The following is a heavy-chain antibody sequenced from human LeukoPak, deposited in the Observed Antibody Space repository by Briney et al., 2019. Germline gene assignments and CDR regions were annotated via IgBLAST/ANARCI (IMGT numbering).Heavy chain of an antibody. Sequence: PSQTLSLTCAVSGGSISSGGYSWSWIRQPPGKGLEWIGEINHSGSTNYNPSLKSRVTISVDTSKNQFSLKLSSVTAADTAVYYCARGGLGYCSSTSCVNWFDPWGQGTLVTVSS. CDR3: ARGGLGYCSSTSCVNWFDP. V-gene: IGHV4-30-2*01. D-gene: IGHD2-2*01. CDR2: INHSGST. CDR1: GGSISSGGYS. J-gene: IGHJ5*02.